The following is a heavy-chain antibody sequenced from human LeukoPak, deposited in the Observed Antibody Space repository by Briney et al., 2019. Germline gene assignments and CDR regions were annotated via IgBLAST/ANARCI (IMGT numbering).Heavy chain of an antibody. CDR3: ARGGNCSGGTCYSDRGWFDP. J-gene: IGHJ5*02. Sequence: PSETLSLTCTVSGYSINSGFYWGWIRQPPGKGLEWIGSIYHSGSTHYKSSLKSRVTISVDTSKNQLSLKLTSVTAADTAVYYCARGGNCSGGTCYSDRGWFDPWGQGTLVTVSS. D-gene: IGHD2-15*01. CDR1: GYSINSGFY. V-gene: IGHV4-38-2*02. CDR2: IYHSGST.